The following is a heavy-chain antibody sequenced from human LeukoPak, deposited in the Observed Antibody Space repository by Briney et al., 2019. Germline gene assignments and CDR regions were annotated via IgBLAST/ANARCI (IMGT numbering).Heavy chain of an antibody. CDR1: GYTFTNYH. Sequence: ASVKVCCKASGYTFTNYHMHWVRQAPGQGLEWMGVIDPSAGSTTYAQKFQGRVTMTRDTATSTVYMELSSLRSDDTAVYYCARAHYASSNIKVPFDVWGKGTTVTVSS. V-gene: IGHV1-46*01. CDR2: IDPSAGST. D-gene: IGHD3-22*01. CDR3: ARAHYASSNIKVPFDV. J-gene: IGHJ6*04.